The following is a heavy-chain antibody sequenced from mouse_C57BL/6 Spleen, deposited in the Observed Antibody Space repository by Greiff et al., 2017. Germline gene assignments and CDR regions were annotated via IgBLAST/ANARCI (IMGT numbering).Heavy chain of an antibody. CDR2: IYPGSGST. CDR1: GYTFTSYW. Sequence: QVQLQQPGAELVKPGASVKMSCKASGYTFTSYWITWVKQRPGQGLEWIGEIYPGSGSTNYNEKFKSKATLTVDTSSSTAYMQLSSLTSEDSAVYYCARKRQREGNFDYWGQGTTLTVSS. D-gene: IGHD6-1*01. CDR3: ARKRQREGNFDY. J-gene: IGHJ2*01. V-gene: IGHV1-55*01.